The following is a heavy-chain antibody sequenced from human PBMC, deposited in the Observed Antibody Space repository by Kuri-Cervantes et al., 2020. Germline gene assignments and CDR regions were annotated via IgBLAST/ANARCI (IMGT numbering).Heavy chain of an antibody. CDR3: ARVPLLRYFDWLSENYYYYGMDV. J-gene: IGHJ6*02. CDR1: SGSISSYY. Sequence: SCTVSSGSISSYYWSWIRQPPGKGLEWIGEINHSGSTNYNPSLKSRVTISVDTSKNQFSLKLSSVTAADTAVYYCARVPLLRYFDWLSENYYYYGMDVWGQGTTVTVSS. D-gene: IGHD3-9*01. CDR2: INHSGST. V-gene: IGHV4-34*01.